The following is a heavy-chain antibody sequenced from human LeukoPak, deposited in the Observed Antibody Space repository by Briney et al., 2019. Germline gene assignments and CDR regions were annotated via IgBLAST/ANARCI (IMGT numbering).Heavy chain of an antibody. Sequence: GGSLRLSCAASGFIFINYEMNWVRQAPGKGLEWLSYINGGGETTYYADSVKGRFTTSRDNAKNSLYLQMNSLRADDTAVYYCARPSTSNWGSPWFDPWGQGTLVTVSS. V-gene: IGHV3-48*03. D-gene: IGHD7-27*01. CDR1: GFIFINYE. J-gene: IGHJ5*02. CDR2: INGGGETT. CDR3: ARPSTSNWGSPWFDP.